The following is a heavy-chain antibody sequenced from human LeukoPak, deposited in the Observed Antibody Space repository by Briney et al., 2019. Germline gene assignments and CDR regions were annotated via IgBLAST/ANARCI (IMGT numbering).Heavy chain of an antibody. CDR2: IYYNGHT. J-gene: IGHJ4*02. V-gene: IGHV4-59*12. Sequence: SETLSLTCTVSGGSISSYYWSWIRQPPGKGLEWIGYIYYNGHTDYNPSLRSRVTISVHTSKNQFSLKLSSVTAADTAVYYCAREGLEFPDSGYRSRKNYFDYWGQGTLVTVSS. D-gene: IGHD5-12*01. CDR3: AREGLEFPDSGYRSRKNYFDY. CDR1: GGSISSYY.